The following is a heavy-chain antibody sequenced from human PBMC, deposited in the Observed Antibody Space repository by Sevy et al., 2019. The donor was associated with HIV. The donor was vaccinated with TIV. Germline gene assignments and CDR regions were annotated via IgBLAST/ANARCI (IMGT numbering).Heavy chain of an antibody. CDR2: IYYSGST. J-gene: IGHJ6*03. Sequence: SETLSLTCTVSGGSISSYYWSWIRQPPGKGLEWIGYIYYSGSTNYNPSLKSRVTISVDTSKNQFSLKLSSVTAADTVVYYCARGATTYYYYYMDVWGKGTTVTVSS. CDR3: ARGATTYYYYYMDV. V-gene: IGHV4-59*01. D-gene: IGHD1-26*01. CDR1: GGSISSYY.